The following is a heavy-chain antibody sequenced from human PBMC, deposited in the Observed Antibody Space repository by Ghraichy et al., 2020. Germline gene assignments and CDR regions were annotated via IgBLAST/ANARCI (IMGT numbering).Heavy chain of an antibody. Sequence: SETLSLTCAVYGGSFSGYYWSWIRQPPGKGLEWIGEINHSGSTNYNPSLKSRVTISVDTSKNQFSLKLSSVTAADTAVYYCARVFKLGRGIAAAGTPDHYGMDVWGQGTTVTVSS. CDR3: ARVFKLGRGIAAAGTPDHYGMDV. D-gene: IGHD6-13*01. V-gene: IGHV4-34*01. CDR1: GGSFSGYY. J-gene: IGHJ6*02. CDR2: INHSGST.